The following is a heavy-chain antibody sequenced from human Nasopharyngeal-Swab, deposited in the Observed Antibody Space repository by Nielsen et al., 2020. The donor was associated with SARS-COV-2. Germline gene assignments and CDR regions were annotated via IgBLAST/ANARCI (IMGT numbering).Heavy chain of an antibody. CDR3: ASYYGSGSPPGYFDY. Sequence: SVKVSCKASGGTFSSYAISWVRQAPGQGLEWMGGIIPILGIANYAQKFQDRVTITADKSTSTAYMELSSLRSEDTAVYYCASYYGSGSPPGYFDYWGQGTLVTVSS. J-gene: IGHJ4*02. V-gene: IGHV1-69*10. CDR2: IIPILGIA. D-gene: IGHD3-10*01. CDR1: GGTFSSYA.